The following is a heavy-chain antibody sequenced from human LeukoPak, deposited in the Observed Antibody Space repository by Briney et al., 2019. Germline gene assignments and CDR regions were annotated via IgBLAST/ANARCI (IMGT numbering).Heavy chain of an antibody. CDR1: GYNFFSYG. Sequence: ASVKVSCKASGYNFFSYGITWARQAPGQGLEWMGWVSAYADNTNYVQKFQGRVTTTTDTSTSTAYMELRSLRSDDTAVYYCARDCIGCHGFDSWGQGTLVTVSS. D-gene: IGHD1-26*01. CDR3: ARDCIGCHGFDS. CDR2: VSAYADNT. V-gene: IGHV1-18*01. J-gene: IGHJ4*02.